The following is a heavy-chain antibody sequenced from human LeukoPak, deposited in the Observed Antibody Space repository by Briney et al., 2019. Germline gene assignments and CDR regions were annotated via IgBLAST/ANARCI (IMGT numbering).Heavy chain of an antibody. D-gene: IGHD5-24*01. CDR1: GFTFSNNA. CDR2: ISGSGGST. Sequence: GGSLRLSCAASGFTFSNNAMSWVRQAPGKGLEWVSVISGSGGSTYYADSVKGRFTISRDNSENTLYLQMKSLRAEDTAVYYCARGDGYNFFDYWGQGTLVTVSS. V-gene: IGHV3-23*01. CDR3: ARGDGYNFFDY. J-gene: IGHJ4*02.